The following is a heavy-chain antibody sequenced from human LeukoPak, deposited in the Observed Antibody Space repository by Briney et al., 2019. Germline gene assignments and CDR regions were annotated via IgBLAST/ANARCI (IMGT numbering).Heavy chain of an antibody. J-gene: IGHJ6*02. CDR2: IYYSGST. CDR1: GGSFSGYY. Sequence: SQTLSLTCGVYGGSFSGYYWSWIRQPPGKGLEWIGYIYYSGSTYYNPSLKSRVTISVDTSKNQFSLKLSSVTAADTAVYYCARAPNYYGSGTQPRDYYYYGMDVWGQGTTVTVSS. CDR3: ARAPNYYGSGTQPRDYYYYGMDV. V-gene: IGHV4-30-4*08. D-gene: IGHD3-10*01.